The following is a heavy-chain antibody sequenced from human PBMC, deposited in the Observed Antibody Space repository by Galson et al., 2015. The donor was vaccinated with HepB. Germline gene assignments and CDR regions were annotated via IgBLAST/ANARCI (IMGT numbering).Heavy chain of an antibody. D-gene: IGHD5-18*01. CDR1: GFNFKNYV. CDR3: SRGAGTSHGYGFVDYYYYMDV. Sequence: SLRLSCAASGFNFKNYVINWVRQAPGRGLEWVAVIFYDGSNIDYGDSVRGRFTISRDNSKNTVYLQMNGLTADDTATYFCSRGAGTSHGYGFVDYYYYMDVWGRGTTVTISS. V-gene: IGHV3-33*01. J-gene: IGHJ6*03. CDR2: IFYDGSNI.